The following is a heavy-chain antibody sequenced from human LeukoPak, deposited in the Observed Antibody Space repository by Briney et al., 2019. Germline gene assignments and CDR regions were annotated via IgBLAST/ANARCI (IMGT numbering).Heavy chain of an antibody. J-gene: IGHJ5*02. CDR2: INPNSGGT. CDR3: AREATAVAVNWFDP. Sequence: ASVKVSCKASGHTFSGYYLRWVRQAPGQGLEWMGWINPNSGGTNYAQKFQGRVTMSRDTSISTAYMELSRLRSDDTAVYYCAREATAVAVNWFDPWGQGTLVTVSS. CDR1: GHTFSGYY. D-gene: IGHD6-19*01. V-gene: IGHV1-2*02.